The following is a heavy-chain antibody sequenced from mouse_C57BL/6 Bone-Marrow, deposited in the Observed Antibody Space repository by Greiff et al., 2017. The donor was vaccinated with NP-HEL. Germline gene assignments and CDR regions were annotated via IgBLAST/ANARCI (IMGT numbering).Heavy chain of an antibody. Sequence: VQVVESGAELARPGASVKLSCKASGYTFTSYGISWVKQRTGQGLEWIGEIYPRSGNTYYNEKFKGKATLTADKSSSTAYMELRSLTSEDSAVYFCARDYGSRWFAYWGQGTLVTVSA. CDR1: GYTFTSYG. D-gene: IGHD1-1*01. V-gene: IGHV1-81*01. CDR3: ARDYGSRWFAY. J-gene: IGHJ3*01. CDR2: IYPRSGNT.